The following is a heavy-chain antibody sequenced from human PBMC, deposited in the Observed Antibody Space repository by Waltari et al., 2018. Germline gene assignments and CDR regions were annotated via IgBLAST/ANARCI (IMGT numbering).Heavy chain of an antibody. V-gene: IGHV4-34*01. D-gene: IGHD7-27*01. CDR1: GGSFSGYY. Sequence: QVQLQQWGAGLLKPSETLSLTCTVSGGSFSGYYWTWIRQTPGKVLEWIGEINDSGSTSYNPSLKSRVTISIDMSKNHFSLILKSVTAADTAIYYCARDSELGAVFDTWGQGTMVTVSS. CDR2: INDSGST. CDR3: ARDSELGAVFDT. J-gene: IGHJ3*02.